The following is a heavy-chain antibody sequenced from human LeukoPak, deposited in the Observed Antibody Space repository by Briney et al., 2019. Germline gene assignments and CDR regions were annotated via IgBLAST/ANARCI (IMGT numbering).Heavy chain of an antibody. D-gene: IGHD5-24*01. CDR1: GGSITTTNY. J-gene: IGHJ4*02. Sequence: SGTLSLTCGVSGGSITTTNYWSWVRQSPGRGLEWIGEISLSGYTGFNPSLRGRVTMSLDESKNHLSLTLTSVTAADTAVYYCARYDVDMATNNWGQGTLVTVSS. CDR2: ISLSGYT. CDR3: ARYDVDMATNN. V-gene: IGHV4-4*02.